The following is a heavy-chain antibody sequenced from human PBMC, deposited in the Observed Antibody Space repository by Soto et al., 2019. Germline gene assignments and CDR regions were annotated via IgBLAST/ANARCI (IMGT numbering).Heavy chain of an antibody. CDR2: IIPIFGTA. CDR3: ASGFSSRIMITIGVRY. J-gene: IGHJ4*02. Sequence: QVQLVQSGAEVKKPGSSVKVSCKASGGTFSSYAISWVRQAPGQGLEWMGGIIPIFGTANYAQKFQGRVTITADKSTSTAYMELSSLRSEDTAVYYCASGFSSRIMITIGVRYWGQGTLVTVSS. D-gene: IGHD3-16*01. V-gene: IGHV1-69*06. CDR1: GGTFSSYA.